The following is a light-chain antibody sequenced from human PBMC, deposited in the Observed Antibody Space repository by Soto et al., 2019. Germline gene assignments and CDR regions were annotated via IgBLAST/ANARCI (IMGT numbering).Light chain of an antibody. Sequence: DIQMTQSPSTLSASVGDRVTITCRASQSISNWLAWYQQKPGKVPKLPIYKASTLESGVPSRFSGSASGTEFTLTISSLQPDDFATYYCQRYDSFRTFGQGTKVDI. V-gene: IGKV1-5*03. CDR2: KAS. CDR1: QSISNW. CDR3: QRYDSFRT. J-gene: IGKJ1*01.